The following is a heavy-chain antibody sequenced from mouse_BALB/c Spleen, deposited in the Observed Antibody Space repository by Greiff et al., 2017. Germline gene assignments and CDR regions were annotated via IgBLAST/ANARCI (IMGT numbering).Heavy chain of an antibody. CDR3: AKDSSGYGLDY. J-gene: IGHJ2*01. CDR2: ISYSGST. V-gene: IGHV3-2*02. Sequence: DVQLQESGPGLVKPSQSLSLTCTVTGYSITSDYAWNWIRQFPGNKLEWMGYISYSGSTSYNPSLKSRISITRDTSKNQFFLQLNSVTTEDTATYYCAKDSSGYGLDYWGQGTTLTVSS. D-gene: IGHD3-2*01. CDR1: GYSITSDYA.